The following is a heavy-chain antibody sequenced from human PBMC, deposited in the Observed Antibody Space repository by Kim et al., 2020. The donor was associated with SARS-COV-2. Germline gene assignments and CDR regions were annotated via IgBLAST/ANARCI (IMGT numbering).Heavy chain of an antibody. Sequence: IYSAASVKGRFTSSRDNAKNSLYLQMNWLRAEDTAVYYCARDRQWPYFDSWGQGTLVTVSS. J-gene: IGHJ4*02. D-gene: IGHD6-19*01. CDR3: ARDRQWPYFDS. CDR2: I. V-gene: IGHV3-21*01.